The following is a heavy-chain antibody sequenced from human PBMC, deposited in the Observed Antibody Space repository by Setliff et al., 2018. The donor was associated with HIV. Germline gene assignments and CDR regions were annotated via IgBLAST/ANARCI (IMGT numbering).Heavy chain of an antibody. D-gene: IGHD3-22*01. CDR2: IHTSGST. V-gene: IGHV4-61*09. Sequence: SETLSLTCTVSGGSISSGSYYWSWIRQPAGKGLEWIGHIHTSGSTKYNPSLKSRVTISVATSKNQFSLKLNSATTADTAVYYCARSRTSSGYYGVTGYGMDVWGQGTTVTVSS. CDR1: GGSISSGSYY. J-gene: IGHJ6*02. CDR3: ARSRTSSGYYGVTGYGMDV.